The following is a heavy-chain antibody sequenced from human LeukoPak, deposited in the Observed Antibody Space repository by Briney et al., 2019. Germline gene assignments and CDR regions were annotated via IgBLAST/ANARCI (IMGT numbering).Heavy chain of an antibody. Sequence: GGSLRLSCAASGFTFSSYGMSWVRPAPRKGLEWVAVISYDGSNKYYAASVKGRFTISRDNSKNTLYLQMNSLRAEDTAVYYCAKAPAAARNAFDIWGQGTMVTVSS. CDR2: ISYDGSNK. D-gene: IGHD6-13*01. J-gene: IGHJ3*02. V-gene: IGHV3-30*18. CDR1: GFTFSSYG. CDR3: AKAPAAARNAFDI.